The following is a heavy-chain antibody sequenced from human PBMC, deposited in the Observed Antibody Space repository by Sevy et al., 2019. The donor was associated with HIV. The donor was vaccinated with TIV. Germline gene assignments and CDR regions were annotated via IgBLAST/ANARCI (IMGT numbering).Heavy chain of an antibody. V-gene: IGHV3-23*01. CDR2: ISGSGGST. Sequence: GGSLRLSCAATGFTFSSYAMSWVRQAPGKGLEWVSAISGSGGSTYYADSVKGRFTISRDNSKNTLYLQMNSLRAEDTAVYYCAKDQEDSSGYYYGVDAFDIWGQGTMVTVSS. CDR3: AKDQEDSSGYYYGVDAFDI. J-gene: IGHJ3*02. CDR1: GFTFSSYA. D-gene: IGHD3-22*01.